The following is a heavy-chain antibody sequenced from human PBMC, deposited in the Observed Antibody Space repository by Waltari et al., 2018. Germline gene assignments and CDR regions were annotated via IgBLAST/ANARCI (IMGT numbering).Heavy chain of an antibody. CDR2: ISHSGGT. V-gene: IGHV4-34*01. D-gene: IGHD2-15*01. CDR3: ARDSGYCSGGSCYHGHFDY. Sequence: QVRLPQWGVGLLKPSETLSLTCTLYGGSFSGYHWGWFRQPPGKGLEWIGEISHSGGTNYNPSLMSRVTISVDTSKNQFSLKLSSVTAADTAVYYCARDSGYCSGGSCYHGHFDYWGQGTPVTVSS. J-gene: IGHJ4*02. CDR1: GGSFSGYH.